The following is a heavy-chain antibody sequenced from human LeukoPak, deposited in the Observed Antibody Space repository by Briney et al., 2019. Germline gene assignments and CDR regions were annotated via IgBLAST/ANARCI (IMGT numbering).Heavy chain of an antibody. J-gene: IGHJ4*02. V-gene: IGHV4-4*09. CDR1: GASISTYY. D-gene: IGHD1-14*01. CDR2: MYTSVTT. Sequence: SETLSLTCTASGASISTYYWTWVRQPPGKGLEWIGSMYTSVTTKYNPSLKSRGTISVDTSKNRSSLNLISVTAADTAVYYCARHLAPYRPFHDWGQGSLVTVSS. CDR3: ARHLAPYRPFHD.